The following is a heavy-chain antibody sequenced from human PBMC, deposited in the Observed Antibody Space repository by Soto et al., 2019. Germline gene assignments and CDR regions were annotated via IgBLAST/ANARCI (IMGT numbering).Heavy chain of an antibody. CDR3: AREGFGPLHGLVDV. Sequence: QVQLQESGPGLVKPSETLSLSCTVSVGSISSYYWSWFRQSPGKRMEWIGYVPHSWGSGYNPPLQSRVALSLETSRSQSSLRVASLTPTDTAVYYCAREGFGPLHGLVDVWGQGTTVTVSS. V-gene: IGHV4-59*12. CDR1: VGSISSYY. D-gene: IGHD3-10*01. CDR2: VPHSWGS. J-gene: IGHJ6*02.